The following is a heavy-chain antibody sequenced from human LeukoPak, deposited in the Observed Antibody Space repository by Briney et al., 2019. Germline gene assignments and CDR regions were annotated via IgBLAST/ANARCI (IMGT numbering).Heavy chain of an antibody. V-gene: IGHV3-7*01. J-gene: IGHJ5*02. CDR3: ANEGIRSDIRCHLGT. D-gene: IGHD1-26*01. CDR1: QFIFVNYW. CDR2: INQDGSEK. Sequence: PGGSLRLSCAASQFIFVNYWMTWVRQAPGKGLEWVANINQDGSEKYYVDSVKGRFTISRDNARNSVYLQMSTLRVEDTAVYYCANEGIRSDIRCHLGTWGQGTLVTVSS.